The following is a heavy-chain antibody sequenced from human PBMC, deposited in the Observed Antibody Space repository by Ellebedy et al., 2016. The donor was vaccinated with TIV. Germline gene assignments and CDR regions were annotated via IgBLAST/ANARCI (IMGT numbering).Heavy chain of an antibody. CDR3: ARVLRFPSSGWSGFHYYFDS. V-gene: IGHV4-59*11. J-gene: IGHJ4*02. Sequence: SETLSLTCTVSGGSISSHYWSRIRQPPGKGLEWIGYIYNSGSTNYSPSLRSRLTISLDASKNQFSLKLSSVTAADTAMYYCARVLRFPSSGWSGFHYYFDSWGQGTLVTVSS. D-gene: IGHD6-19*01. CDR2: IYNSGST. CDR1: GGSISSHY.